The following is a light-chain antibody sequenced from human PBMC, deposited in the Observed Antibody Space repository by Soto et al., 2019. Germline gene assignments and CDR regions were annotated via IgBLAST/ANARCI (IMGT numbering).Light chain of an antibody. V-gene: IGKV1-5*01. CDR3: QHYNSYPEA. Sequence: LHMTQCPSTLSASVGDRVTITCRASQSISSWLAWYQQKPGKAPKLLIYDACSLESGVPSRFSGSGSGTEFTLTISSLQPDDFATYYCQHYNSYPEAFGQGTKVDIK. CDR1: QSISSW. J-gene: IGKJ1*01. CDR2: DAC.